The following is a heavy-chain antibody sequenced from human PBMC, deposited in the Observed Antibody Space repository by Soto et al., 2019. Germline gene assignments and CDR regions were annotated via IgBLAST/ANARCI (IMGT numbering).Heavy chain of an antibody. CDR2: ISYDGGNK. D-gene: IGHD6-19*01. J-gene: IGHJ4*02. CDR1: GFTFSTYG. CDR3: AKDGNVFSSGWYAPSLDY. V-gene: IGHV3-30*18. Sequence: QAQLVESGGGVVQPGRSLRLSCAASGFTFSTYGMHWVRQAPGKGLAWVAVISYDGGNKYYTDSMKDRFTISRDNSKNTVYLQMNSLRAEDTAVYFCAKDGNVFSSGWYAPSLDYWGQGALVTVSS.